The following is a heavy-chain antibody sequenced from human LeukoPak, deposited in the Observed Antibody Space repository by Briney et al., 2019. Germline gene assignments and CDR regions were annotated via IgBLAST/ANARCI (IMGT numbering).Heavy chain of an antibody. D-gene: IGHD1-26*01. CDR2: IYSSGST. V-gene: IGHV4-39*01. CDR1: GASISGSGYY. Sequence: SETLSLTCTVSGASISGSGYYWGWILQPPGKGIEWIGSIYSSGSTYYNASLQSRVTISIETSKNQISLRLNSVTAADTAMYYCAKSGGYGLIDYWGQGTLVTVSS. CDR3: AKSGGYGLIDY. J-gene: IGHJ4*02.